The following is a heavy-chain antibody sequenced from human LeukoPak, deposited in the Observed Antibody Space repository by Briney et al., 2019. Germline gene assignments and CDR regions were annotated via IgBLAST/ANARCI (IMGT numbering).Heavy chain of an antibody. D-gene: IGHD1-26*01. Sequence: SQTLSLTCTVSGGSISSGSYYWSWIRQPAGKGLEWIGRIYTSGSTNYNPSLKSRVTISVDTSKNQFSLKLSSVTAADTAMYYCAKSGGYGLIDYWGQGTLVTVSS. J-gene: IGHJ4*02. CDR3: AKSGGYGLIDY. V-gene: IGHV4-61*02. CDR1: GGSISSGSYY. CDR2: IYTSGST.